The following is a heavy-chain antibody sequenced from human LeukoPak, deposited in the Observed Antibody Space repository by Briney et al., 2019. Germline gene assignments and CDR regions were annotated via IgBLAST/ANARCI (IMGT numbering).Heavy chain of an antibody. CDR1: GFTFSSYG. V-gene: IGHV3-74*01. CDR2: INSDGSST. D-gene: IGHD1-26*01. CDR3: ARDTVIPYFQVGTTKD. J-gene: IGHJ4*02. Sequence: GGSLRLSCAASGFTFSSYGMHWVRQAPGKGLVWVSRINSDGSSTSYADSVKGRFTISRDNAKNTLYLQMNSLRAEDTAVYYCARDTVIPYFQVGTTKDWGQGTLVTVSS.